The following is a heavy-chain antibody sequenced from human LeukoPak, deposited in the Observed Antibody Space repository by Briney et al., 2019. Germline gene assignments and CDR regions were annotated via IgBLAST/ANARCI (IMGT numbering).Heavy chain of an antibody. V-gene: IGHV1-24*01. Sequence: ASVKVSCKVSGYTLTELSMHWVRQAPGKGLEWMGGFDPEDGETIYAQKFQGRVTMTEDTSTDTAYMELSSLRSEDTAVYYCATVVGVSLSWWDFDIWGQGTMVTVSS. J-gene: IGHJ3*02. CDR2: FDPEDGET. CDR1: GYTLTELS. D-gene: IGHD1-26*01. CDR3: ATVVGVSLSWWDFDI.